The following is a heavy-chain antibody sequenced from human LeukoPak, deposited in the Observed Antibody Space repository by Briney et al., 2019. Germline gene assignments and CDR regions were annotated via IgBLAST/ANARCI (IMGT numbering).Heavy chain of an antibody. V-gene: IGHV3-30*02. CDR2: IRYDGSNK. CDR1: GFTFSSYG. Sequence: GGSLRLSCAASGFTFSSYGMHWVRQAPGKGLEWVAFIRYDGSNKYYADSVKGRFTISRDNAKNSLYLQMNSLRAEDTAVYYCARGASYYYDSSGLDAFDIWGQGTMVTVSS. D-gene: IGHD3-22*01. CDR3: ARGASYYYDSSGLDAFDI. J-gene: IGHJ3*02.